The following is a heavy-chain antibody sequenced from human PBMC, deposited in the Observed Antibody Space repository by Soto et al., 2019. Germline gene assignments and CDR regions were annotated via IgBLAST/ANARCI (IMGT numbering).Heavy chain of an antibody. D-gene: IGHD6-19*01. J-gene: IGHJ4*02. V-gene: IGHV4-30-2*01. CDR1: GGSISSGGYS. CDR3: ARFKAVAGTEGVFDY. Sequence: PSETLSLTCAVSGGSISSGGYSWSWIRQPPGKGLEWIGYIYHSGSTYYNPSLKSRVTISVDKSKNQFSLKLSSVTAADTAVYYCARFKAVAGTEGVFDYWGQGTLVTVSS. CDR2: IYHSGST.